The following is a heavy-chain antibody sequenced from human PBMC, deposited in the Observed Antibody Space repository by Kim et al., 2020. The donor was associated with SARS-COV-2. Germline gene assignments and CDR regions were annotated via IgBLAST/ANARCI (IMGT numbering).Heavy chain of an antibody. D-gene: IGHD6-13*01. J-gene: IGHJ4*02. Sequence: GGSLRLSCAASGFTFDDYAMHWVRQAPGKGLEWVSGISWNSGSIGYADSVKGRFTISRDNAKNSLYLQMNSLRAEDTALYYCAKDTQRSSSWVDYWGQGTLVTVSS. CDR3: AKDTQRSSSWVDY. CDR2: ISWNSGSI. CDR1: GFTFDDYA. V-gene: IGHV3-9*01.